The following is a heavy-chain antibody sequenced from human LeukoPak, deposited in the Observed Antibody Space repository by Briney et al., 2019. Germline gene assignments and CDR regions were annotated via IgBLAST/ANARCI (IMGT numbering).Heavy chain of an antibody. D-gene: IGHD3-9*01. CDR3: ARDLGYFDWSKLFDY. CDR2: ISAYNGNT. J-gene: IGHJ4*02. CDR1: GYTFTSYG. V-gene: IGHV1-18*01. Sequence: ASVKVSCKASGYTFTSYGISWVRQAPGQGLEWMGWISAYNGNTNYAQKLQGRVTMTTDTSTSTANMELRSLRSDDTAVYYCARDLGYFDWSKLFDYWGQGTLVTVSS.